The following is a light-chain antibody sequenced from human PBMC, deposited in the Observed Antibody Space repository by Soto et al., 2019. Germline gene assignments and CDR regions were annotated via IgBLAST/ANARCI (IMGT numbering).Light chain of an antibody. CDR2: GAS. CDR3: QQYGSSPLIS. Sequence: EIVLTQSPGTLSLSPGERATLSCRAIQSVSSSYLAWYQQKPGQAPRLLIYGASSRATGIPDRFSGSGSGTDFTLTISGLEPEDFAVYYCQQYGSSPLISFGQGTRLEIK. CDR1: QSVSSSY. V-gene: IGKV3-20*01. J-gene: IGKJ5*01.